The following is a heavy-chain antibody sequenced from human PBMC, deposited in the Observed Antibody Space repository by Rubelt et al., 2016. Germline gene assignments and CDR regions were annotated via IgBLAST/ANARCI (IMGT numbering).Heavy chain of an antibody. CDR2: IYSDDRT. CDR3: TRAVHTAVPSPFWYVDC. D-gene: IGHD5-18*01. V-gene: IGHV3-53*01. CDR1: GFSVTHNY. Sequence: EVQLVESGGGLIKPGGSLRLSCAASGFSVTHNYMSWVRQAPGKGLEWVSLIYSDDRTTYEDSVKGRLTISKDFAKKTGYLQSDSLSAEDTAVDYCTRAVHTAVPSPFWYVDCWGQGTLVTVSS. J-gene: IGHJ4*02.